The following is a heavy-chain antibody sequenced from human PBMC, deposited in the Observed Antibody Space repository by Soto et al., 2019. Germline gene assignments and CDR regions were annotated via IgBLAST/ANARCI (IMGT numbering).Heavy chain of an antibody. CDR1: GGSISSYY. Sequence: SETLSLTCTVSGGSISSYYWSWIRQPPGKGLEWIGYIYYSGSTNYNPSLKSRVTISVDTSKNQFSLKLSSVTAADTAVYYCARAKYDYIWGSYRFDYWGQGTLVTVSS. J-gene: IGHJ4*02. CDR2: IYYSGST. V-gene: IGHV4-59*01. D-gene: IGHD3-16*02. CDR3: ARAKYDYIWGSYRFDY.